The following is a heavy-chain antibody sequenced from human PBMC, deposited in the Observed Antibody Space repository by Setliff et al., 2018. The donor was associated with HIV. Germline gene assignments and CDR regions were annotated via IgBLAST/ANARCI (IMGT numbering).Heavy chain of an antibody. CDR3: ARRVPPIPSGDLDY. V-gene: IGHV1-18*01. CDR1: GYTFTSYG. Sequence: ASVKVSCKASGYTFTSYGISWVRQAPGQGLEWMGWISAYNGNTNYAQKFQGRVTMTRDTSISTAYMDLSRLRSDDTAVYYCARRVPPIPSGDLDYWGQGTLVTVSS. D-gene: IGHD4-17*01. CDR2: ISAYNGNT. J-gene: IGHJ4*02.